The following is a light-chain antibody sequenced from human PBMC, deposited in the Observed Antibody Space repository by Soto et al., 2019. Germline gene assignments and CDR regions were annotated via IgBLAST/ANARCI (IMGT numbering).Light chain of an antibody. J-gene: IGLJ2*01. CDR1: SSDVGGYDH. CDR2: DVS. Sequence: QSALTEPASVSGSPGQSITMSCTGTSSDVGGYDHVSWYQQHPGQAPKLMIYDVSNRPSGVSNRFSGSKSGNTASLTISGLQADDEADYYCSSYTSSSTLLFGGGTKLTVL. V-gene: IGLV2-14*01. CDR3: SSYTSSSTLL.